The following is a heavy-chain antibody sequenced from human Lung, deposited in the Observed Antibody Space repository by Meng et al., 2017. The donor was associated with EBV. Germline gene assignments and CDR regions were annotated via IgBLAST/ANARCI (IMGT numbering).Heavy chain of an antibody. CDR2: IYYTGSS. V-gene: IGHV4-31*03. D-gene: IGHD3-10*01. Sequence: QLQLQAAGPGLVQPSHTLSLTCTVSGGSVISGGYYWSCIRQQLGKGLEWIGYIYYTGSSFYNPSLKSRVTISVDTSKNQFSLNLSSVTAADTAVYYCANAGRFGESLGDYWGQGILVTVSS. CDR1: GGSVISGGYY. CDR3: ANAGRFGESLGDY. J-gene: IGHJ4*02.